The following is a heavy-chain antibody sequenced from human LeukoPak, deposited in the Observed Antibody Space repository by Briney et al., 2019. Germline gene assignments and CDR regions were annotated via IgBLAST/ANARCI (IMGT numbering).Heavy chain of an antibody. D-gene: IGHD6-13*01. CDR2: IYYSGST. V-gene: IGHV4-59*01. CDR3: ARVPRIEAGATGDWFDP. CDR1: GGSISSYY. J-gene: IGHJ5*02. Sequence: SETLSLTCTVSGGSISSYYWSWIRQPPGKGLEWIGFIYYSGSTNYNPSLKSRVTISVDTSKNQFFLNLRSVTAADTAVYYCARVPRIEAGATGDWFDPWGQGTMVTVSS.